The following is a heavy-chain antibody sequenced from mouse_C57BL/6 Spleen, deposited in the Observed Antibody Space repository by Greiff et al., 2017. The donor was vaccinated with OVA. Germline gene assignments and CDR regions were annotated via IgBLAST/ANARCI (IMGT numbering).Heavy chain of an antibody. CDR1: GYSFTSYY. CDR3: ARRDYDYLFDY. Sequence: VNVVESGPELVKPGASVKISCKASGYSFTSYYIHWVKQRPGQGLEWIGWIYPGSGNTKYNEKFKGKATLTADTSSSTAYMQLSSLTSEDSAVYYCARRDYDYLFDYWGQGTTLTVSS. D-gene: IGHD2-4*01. V-gene: IGHV1-66*01. CDR2: IYPGSGNT. J-gene: IGHJ2*01.